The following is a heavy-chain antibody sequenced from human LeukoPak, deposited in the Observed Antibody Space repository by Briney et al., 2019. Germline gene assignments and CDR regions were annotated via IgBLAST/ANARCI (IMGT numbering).Heavy chain of an antibody. CDR1: GGTFSSYA. CDR2: IIPIFGTA. Sequence: SVKVSCKASGGTFSSYAISWVRQAPGQGLEWMGGIIPIFGTANYAQKFQGRVTITADESTSTAYMELSSLRSEDTAVYYCAREEVYCSSTSCYFLWGQGTLVTVSS. V-gene: IGHV1-69*13. J-gene: IGHJ4*02. CDR3: AREEVYCSSTSCYFL. D-gene: IGHD2-2*01.